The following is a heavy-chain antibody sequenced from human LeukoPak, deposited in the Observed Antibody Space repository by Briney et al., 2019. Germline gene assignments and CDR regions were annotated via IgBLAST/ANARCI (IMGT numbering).Heavy chain of an antibody. Sequence: GGSLRLSCAASGFTFGSYAMSWVRQAPGGGLEWVSAISGSGGNTYYADSVKGRFTISRDNSKNTLYLQMNSLRADDTAVYYCARNHHNSGGRCDFWGQGTLVTVSS. J-gene: IGHJ4*02. D-gene: IGHD2-15*01. CDR2: ISGSGGNT. CDR1: GFTFGSYA. CDR3: ARNHHNSGGRCDF. V-gene: IGHV3-23*01.